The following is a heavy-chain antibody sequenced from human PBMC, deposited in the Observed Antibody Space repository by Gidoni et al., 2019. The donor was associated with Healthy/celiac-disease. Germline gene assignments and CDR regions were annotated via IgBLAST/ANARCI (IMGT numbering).Heavy chain of an antibody. Sequence: QVQLQQSGPGLVKPSQTLSLPCAISGDSVSSNSAAWNWIRQSPSRGLEWLGRTYYRSKWYNDYAVSVKSRITINPDTSKNQFSLQLNSVTPEDTAVYYCARGPYYYGSGSYGPFDYWGQGTLVTVSS. V-gene: IGHV6-1*01. CDR3: ARGPYYYGSGSYGPFDY. D-gene: IGHD3-10*01. J-gene: IGHJ4*02. CDR2: TYYRSKWYN. CDR1: GDSVSSNSAA.